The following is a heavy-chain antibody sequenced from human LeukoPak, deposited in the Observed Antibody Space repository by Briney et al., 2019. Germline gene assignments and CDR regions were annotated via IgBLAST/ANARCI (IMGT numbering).Heavy chain of an antibody. V-gene: IGHV1-69*13. CDR1: GGTFSNYA. CDR3: ASYYYDSSGYEQIDY. D-gene: IGHD3-22*01. CDR2: IIPVSGTA. J-gene: IGHJ4*02. Sequence: SVKVSCKGSGGTFSNYAFNWVRQAPGQGLEWMGRIIPVSGTANYAQKFQGRVTITADESTSTAYMELSSLRSEDTAVYYCASYYYDSSGYEQIDYWGQGTLVTVSS.